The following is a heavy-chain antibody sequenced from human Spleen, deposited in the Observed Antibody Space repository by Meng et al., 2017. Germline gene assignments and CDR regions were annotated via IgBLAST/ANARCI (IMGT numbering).Heavy chain of an antibody. CDR3: ARGSSSWSFLFDY. Sequence: SETLSLTCTVPGGSMSSYSWSWIRQPPGKGLEWIGYIYYSGTTNYNPSLKSRVTISVDTSKNQFSLKLSSVTAADTAVYYCARGSSSWSFLFDYWGQGTLVTVSS. J-gene: IGHJ4*02. V-gene: IGHV4-59*01. CDR1: GGSMSSYS. D-gene: IGHD6-13*01. CDR2: IYYSGTT.